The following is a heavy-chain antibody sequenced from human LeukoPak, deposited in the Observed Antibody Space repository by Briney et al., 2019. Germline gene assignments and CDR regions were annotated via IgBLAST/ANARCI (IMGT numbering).Heavy chain of an antibody. D-gene: IGHD6-19*01. V-gene: IGHV1-18*01. CDR2: ISPYNGET. Sequence: GASVKVSCKASGYSFTTYGITWVRQAPGQGLEWMGWISPYNGETNYAEKFQGRVTMTTDTSTSTAYMGLRSLRSDDTAVYYCARDFYTSGSGWFDPWGQGTLVTVSS. CDR1: GYSFTTYG. CDR3: ARDFYTSGSGWFDP. J-gene: IGHJ5*02.